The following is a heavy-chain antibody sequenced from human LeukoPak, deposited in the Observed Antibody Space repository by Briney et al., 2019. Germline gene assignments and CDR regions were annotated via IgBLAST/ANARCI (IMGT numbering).Heavy chain of an antibody. V-gene: IGHV4-34*01. CDR3: AREGGSDSAHDF. J-gene: IGHJ4*02. CDR1: GGSFSGYY. Sequence: SETLSLTCAVYGGSFSGYYWSWIRQPPGKGLEWIGDIDHSGNTKYKPSLKSRVTISIDTSKNQFSLNLNSVTAADTAVYYCAREGGSDSAHDFWGQGTLVTVSS. D-gene: IGHD3-10*01. CDR2: IDHSGNT.